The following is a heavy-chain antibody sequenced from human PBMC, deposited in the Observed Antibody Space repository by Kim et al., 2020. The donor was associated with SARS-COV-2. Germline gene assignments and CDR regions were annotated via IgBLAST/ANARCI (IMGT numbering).Heavy chain of an antibody. CDR2: IKQDGSEK. CDR3: ARDRRYSYGLSVFEP. D-gene: IGHD5-18*01. V-gene: IGHV3-7*01. J-gene: IGHJ5*02. CDR1: GFTFSSYW. Sequence: GGSLRLSCAASGFTFSSYWMSWVRQAPGKGLEWVANIKQDGSEKYYVDSVKGRFTISRDNAKNSLYLQMNSLRAEDTAVYYCARDRRYSYGLSVFEPWGQGTLVTVSS.